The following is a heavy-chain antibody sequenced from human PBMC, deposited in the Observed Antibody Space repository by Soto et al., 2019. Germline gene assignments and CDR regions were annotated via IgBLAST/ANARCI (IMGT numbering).Heavy chain of an antibody. CDR1: GYTFTNYC. Sequence: ASVKVSCKASGYTFTNYCVSWVRQAPGQGLEWMGWIGGYKGNTNYAQKLQGRVTLTTDTSTSTAYMELRSLRSDDTAVYYCARDNPPFDPWGQGTLVTVSS. CDR3: ARDNPPFDP. CDR2: IGGYKGNT. J-gene: IGHJ5*02. V-gene: IGHV1-18*01.